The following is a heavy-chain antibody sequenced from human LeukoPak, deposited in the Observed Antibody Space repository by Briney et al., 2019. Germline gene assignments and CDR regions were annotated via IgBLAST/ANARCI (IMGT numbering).Heavy chain of an antibody. Sequence: GGSLRLSCAASGFTFSSYAMHWVRQAPGKGLEWVAVISYDGSNKYYADSVKGRFTISRDNSKNTLYLQMNSQRAEDTAVYYCARDIAAAGIPFDYWGQGTLVTVSS. J-gene: IGHJ4*02. CDR1: GFTFSSYA. D-gene: IGHD6-13*01. CDR2: ISYDGSNK. V-gene: IGHV3-30*04. CDR3: ARDIAAAGIPFDY.